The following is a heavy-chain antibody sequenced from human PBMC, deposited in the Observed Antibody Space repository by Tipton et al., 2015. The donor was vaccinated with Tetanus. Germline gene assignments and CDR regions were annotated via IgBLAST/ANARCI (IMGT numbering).Heavy chain of an antibody. V-gene: IGHV4-59*05. CDR2: IYYSGST. CDR3: IGYDYGDYYFDY. Sequence: LRLSCAASGFTFSSYSMNWVRQAPGKGLEWVGSIYYSGSTYYNPSLKSRVTISIDTSKNQFSLKLNSVTAADTAVYFCIGYDYGDYYFDYWGQGTLVTVSS. J-gene: IGHJ4*02. CDR1: GFTFSSYSMN. D-gene: IGHD4-17*01.